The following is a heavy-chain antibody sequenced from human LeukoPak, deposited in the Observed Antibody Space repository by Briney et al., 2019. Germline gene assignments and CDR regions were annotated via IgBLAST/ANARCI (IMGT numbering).Heavy chain of an antibody. CDR2: ISAYNGNT. V-gene: IGHV1-18*01. CDR1: GYTFTSYT. D-gene: IGHD3-22*01. J-gene: IGHJ4*02. CDR3: ASHVQYYYDSSGYYI. Sequence: GASVKVSCKASGYTFTSYTMNWVRQAPGQGLEWMGWISAYNGNTNYAQKLQGRVTMTTDTSTSTAYMELRSLRSDDTAVYYCASHVQYYYDSSGYYIWGQGTLVTVSS.